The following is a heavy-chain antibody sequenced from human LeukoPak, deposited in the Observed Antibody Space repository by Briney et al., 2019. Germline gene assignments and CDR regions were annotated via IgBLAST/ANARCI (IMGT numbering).Heavy chain of an antibody. D-gene: IGHD6-13*01. CDR2: IKQDGSEK. CDR1: GFTFNSYW. CDR3: ARLSIAAAGADY. V-gene: IGHV3-7*01. J-gene: IGHJ4*02. Sequence: PGGPLRLSCAASGFTFNSYWMTWVRQAPGKGLEWVANIKQDGSEKYYVDSVKGRFTISRDNAKNSLYLQMNSLRAEDTAVYYCARLSIAAAGADYWGQGTLVTVSS.